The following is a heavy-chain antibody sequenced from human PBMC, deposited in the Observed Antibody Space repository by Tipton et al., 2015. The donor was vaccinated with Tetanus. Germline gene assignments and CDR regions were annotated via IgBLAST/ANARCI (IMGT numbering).Heavy chain of an antibody. J-gene: IGHJ3*02. CDR3: ARQWDSVGLSAFDI. D-gene: IGHD1-26*01. CDR1: GFTFRSYA. V-gene: IGHV3-23*01. Sequence: SLRLSCAASGFTFRSYAMSWVRQAPGKGLEWVSAVSGRGSSTYYADSVKGRFTISRDSSKNTLYLQMNSLRAEDTAVYYCARQWDSVGLSAFDIWGQGTLVTVSS. CDR2: VSGRGSST.